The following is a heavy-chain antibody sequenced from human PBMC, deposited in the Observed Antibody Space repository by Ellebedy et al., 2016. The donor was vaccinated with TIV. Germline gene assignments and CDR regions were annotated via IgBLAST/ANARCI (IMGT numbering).Heavy chain of an antibody. CDR2: INHGGST. J-gene: IGHJ6*02. CDR1: GGSFSGHY. Sequence: SETLSLXXAVYGGSFSGHYWSWIRQPPGKGLEWIGEINHGGSTNYNPSLKSRVTISVDTSKNQFSLKLSSVTAADTAVYYCAREELWFGELSYGMDVWGQGTTVTVSS. CDR3: AREELWFGELSYGMDV. V-gene: IGHV4-34*01. D-gene: IGHD3-10*01.